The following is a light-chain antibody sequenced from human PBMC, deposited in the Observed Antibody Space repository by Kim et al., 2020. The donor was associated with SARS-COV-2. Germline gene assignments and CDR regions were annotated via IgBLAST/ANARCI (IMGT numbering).Light chain of an antibody. CDR2: RIS. CDR3: QQLNSYPIT. CDR1: QGGGSD. Sequence: ASVGDRVTITCLASQGGGSDLAGYQQKPGKAPELLIYRISTLQSGVPSRFSGSGSGTEITLTISSLQPEDFATYYCQQLNSYPITFGQGTRLEIK. V-gene: IGKV1-9*01. J-gene: IGKJ5*01.